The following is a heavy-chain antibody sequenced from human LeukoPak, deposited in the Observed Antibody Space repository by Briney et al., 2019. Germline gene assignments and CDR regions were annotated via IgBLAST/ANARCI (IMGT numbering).Heavy chain of an antibody. CDR1: GDSIGSSSYF. V-gene: IGHV4-39*07. CDR2: IYYGGSS. CDR3: ARAVPYTTGWYEAFDI. J-gene: IGHJ3*02. Sequence: SETLSLTCTVSGDSIGSSSYFWDWIRQPPGKGLEWIGSIYYGGSSYYNPSLKSRVTISVDTSKNQFSLKLSSVTAADTAVYYCARAVPYTTGWYEAFDIWGQGTMVTVSS. D-gene: IGHD6-19*01.